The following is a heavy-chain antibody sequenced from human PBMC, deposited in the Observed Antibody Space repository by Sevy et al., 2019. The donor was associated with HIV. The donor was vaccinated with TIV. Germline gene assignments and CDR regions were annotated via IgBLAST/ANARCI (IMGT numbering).Heavy chain of an antibody. CDR1: GFTFSNAW. Sequence: GGSLRLSCAASGFTFSNAWMNWVRQAPGKGLEWVGRIKSKTDGGTTDYAAPVKGRFTISIDDSKNTLYLQMNSLKTADTAVYYCARDCDSPSAHSSYYYYWGQGTLVTVSS. D-gene: IGHD3-22*01. V-gene: IGHV3-15*07. CDR3: ARDCDSPSAHSSYYYY. J-gene: IGHJ4*02. CDR2: IKSKTDGGTT.